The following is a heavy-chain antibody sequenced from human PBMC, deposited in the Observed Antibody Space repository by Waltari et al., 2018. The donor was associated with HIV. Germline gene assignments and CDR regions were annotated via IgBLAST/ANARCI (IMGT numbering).Heavy chain of an antibody. Sequence: QVQLQESGPGLVKPSETLSLTCTVSGGSISSSYWSWIRQPAGQGLEWIGRIYTSGSTNYNPSLKSRVTMSVDTSKNQFSLKLSSVTAADTAVYYCARDRVLYDILTGYSSRDGMDVWGQGTTVTVSS. CDR1: GGSISSSY. D-gene: IGHD3-9*01. CDR2: IYTSGST. V-gene: IGHV4-4*07. J-gene: IGHJ6*02. CDR3: ARDRVLYDILTGYSSRDGMDV.